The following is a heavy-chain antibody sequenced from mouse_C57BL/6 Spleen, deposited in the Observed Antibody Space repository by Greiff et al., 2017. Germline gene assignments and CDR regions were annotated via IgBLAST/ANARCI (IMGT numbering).Heavy chain of an antibody. CDR3: AREDDYDRYAMDY. Sequence: DVHLVESGGDLVKPGGSLKLSCAASGFTFSSYGMSWVRQTPDKRLEWVATISSGGSYTYYPDSVKGRFTISRDNAKNTLYLQMSSLKSEDTAMYYCAREDDYDRYAMDYWGQGTSVTVSS. CDR2: ISSGGSYT. J-gene: IGHJ4*01. CDR1: GFTFSSYG. V-gene: IGHV5-6*01. D-gene: IGHD2-4*01.